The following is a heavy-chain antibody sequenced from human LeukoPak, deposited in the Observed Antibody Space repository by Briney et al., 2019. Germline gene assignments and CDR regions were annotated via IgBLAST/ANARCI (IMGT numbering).Heavy chain of an antibody. D-gene: IGHD6-19*01. CDR1: GFTFSSYA. Sequence: PGGSLRLSCAASGFTFSSYAMSWVRQAPGKGLEWVSGIGGSGDSTYYADSVKGRFTISRDNSKNTLYLQMNSLRAEDTAVYYCAKAEQWLVRPFFDYWGQGTLVTVSS. J-gene: IGHJ4*02. CDR2: IGGSGDST. V-gene: IGHV3-23*01. CDR3: AKAEQWLVRPFFDY.